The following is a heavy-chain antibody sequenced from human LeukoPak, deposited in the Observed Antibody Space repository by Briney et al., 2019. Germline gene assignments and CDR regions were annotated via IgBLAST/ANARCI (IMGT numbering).Heavy chain of an antibody. D-gene: IGHD3-16*01. CDR2: ISGSGGNT. CDR1: GFTFSSYG. CDR3: AKALGGYLFDY. V-gene: IGHV3-23*01. J-gene: IGHJ4*02. Sequence: GSLRLSCAASGFTFSSYGMSWVRQAPGKGLEWVSIISGSGGNTYYADSVKGRFTISRDNSKNTLFLHMNSLRAEDTAVYYCAKALGGYLFDYWGQGTLVTVSS.